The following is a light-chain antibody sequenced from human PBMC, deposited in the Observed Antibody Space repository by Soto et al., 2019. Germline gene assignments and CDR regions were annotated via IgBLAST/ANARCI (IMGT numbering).Light chain of an antibody. Sequence: QSVLTQPPSVSGAPGQRVTISCTGASSNVGPGDAVHWYQHRPGTAPKLLIYGNINRPSGVPDRISGSKFGTSASLTISGLQAEDEADYVCQSYDSLSGNWVFGGGTKVTVL. J-gene: IGLJ3*02. V-gene: IGLV1-40*01. CDR2: GNI. CDR1: SSNVGPGDA. CDR3: QSYDSLSGNWV.